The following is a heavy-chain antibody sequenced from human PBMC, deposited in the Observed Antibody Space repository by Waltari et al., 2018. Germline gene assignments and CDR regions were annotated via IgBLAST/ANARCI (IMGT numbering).Heavy chain of an antibody. CDR2: ISGSGGST. D-gene: IGHD3-10*01. V-gene: IGHV3-23*01. Sequence: EVQLLESGGGLVQPGGSLRLSCAASGFTFSSYAMSWVRQAPGKGLEWVSAISGSGGSTYYADSVKGRFTISRDNSKNTLYLQMNSLRAEDTAVYYCATPMVQGVPNYYYYYYGMDVWGQGTTVTVSS. J-gene: IGHJ6*02. CDR3: ATPMVQGVPNYYYYYYGMDV. CDR1: GFTFSSYA.